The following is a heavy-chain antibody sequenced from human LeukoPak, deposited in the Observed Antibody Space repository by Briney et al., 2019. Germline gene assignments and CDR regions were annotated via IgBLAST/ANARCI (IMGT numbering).Heavy chain of an antibody. D-gene: IGHD6-13*01. Sequence: ASVKVSCKASGYTFTGYYMHWVRQAPGRGLEWMGWINPNSGGTNYAQKFQGRVTMTRDTSISTAYMELSRLRSDDTAVYYCARIAAAFLYDAFDIWGQGTMVTVSS. CDR3: ARIAAAFLYDAFDI. CDR1: GYTFTGYY. J-gene: IGHJ3*02. V-gene: IGHV1-2*02. CDR2: INPNSGGT.